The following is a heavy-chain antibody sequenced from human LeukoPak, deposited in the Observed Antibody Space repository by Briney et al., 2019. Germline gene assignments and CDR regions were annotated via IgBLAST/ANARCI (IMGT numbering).Heavy chain of an antibody. CDR1: GGTFSSYA. CDR3: ARDLWGMVRGVAN. CDR2: IIPIFGTA. V-gene: IGHV1-69*13. J-gene: IGHJ4*02. D-gene: IGHD3-10*01. Sequence: ASVTVSCKASGGTFSSYAISWVRQAPGQGLEWMGGIIPIFGTANYAQKFQGRVTITADESTSTAYMELSSLRSEDTAVYYCARDLWGMVRGVANWGQGTLVTVSS.